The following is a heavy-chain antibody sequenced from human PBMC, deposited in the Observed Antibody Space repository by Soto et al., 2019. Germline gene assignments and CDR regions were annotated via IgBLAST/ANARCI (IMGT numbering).Heavy chain of an antibody. D-gene: IGHD6-6*01. J-gene: IGHJ4*02. V-gene: IGHV1-2*04. CDR3: ATARGGVEYSHSGGPFVY. CDR2: MNPNSGGT. CDR1: GYTFTGYY. Sequence: QVQLVQSGAEVKKPGASVKVSCKASGYTFTGYYIHWVRQAPGQGLEWMGRMNPNSGGTDYAQKFQGSGTLTRDTSFSTAYLELGRVTADDPAVYYCATARGGVEYSHSGGPFVYWGQGTLVTVSS.